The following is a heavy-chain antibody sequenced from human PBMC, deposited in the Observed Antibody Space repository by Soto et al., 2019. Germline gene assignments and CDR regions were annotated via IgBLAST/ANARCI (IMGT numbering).Heavy chain of an antibody. Sequence: GESLKISCQGSGYSFPSFWIGWVRQMPGKGLEWMGIIQPGDSDTRYSPSFQGQATISADTSISTAYLQWSSLKASDTAMYYCARTTAYGDYSYDYWGLGTLVTVSS. CDR1: GYSFPSFW. V-gene: IGHV5-51*01. D-gene: IGHD4-17*01. CDR2: IQPGDSDT. J-gene: IGHJ4*02. CDR3: ARTTAYGDYSYDY.